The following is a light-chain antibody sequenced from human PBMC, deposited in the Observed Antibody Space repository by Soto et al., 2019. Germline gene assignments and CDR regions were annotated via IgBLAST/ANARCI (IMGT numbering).Light chain of an antibody. CDR1: SSNIGAGYD. V-gene: IGLV1-40*01. CDR3: QSYDSSLSGGDVV. J-gene: IGLJ2*01. CDR2: GNS. Sequence: QSVLTQPPSVSGAPGQRVTISCTGSSSNIGAGYDVHWYQQLPGTAPKLLIYGNSNRPSGVPDRFSGTKSGSSASLAITGLQAEDEADYYCQSYDSSLSGGDVVFGGGTTLTVL.